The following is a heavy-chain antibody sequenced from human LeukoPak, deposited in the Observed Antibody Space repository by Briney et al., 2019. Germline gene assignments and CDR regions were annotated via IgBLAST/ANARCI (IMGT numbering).Heavy chain of an antibody. Sequence: ASVKVSSKASGYTFTGYYIHWVRQAPGQGPEWMGWINPHSGATNYAQKFQGRVTMTRDTSISTAFMELSSLRSDDTAMYYCSRDLLMYYSGSGESTWGQGTQVTVSS. CDR1: GYTFTGYY. V-gene: IGHV1-2*02. D-gene: IGHD3-10*01. J-gene: IGHJ5*02. CDR3: SRDLLMYYSGSGEST. CDR2: INPHSGAT.